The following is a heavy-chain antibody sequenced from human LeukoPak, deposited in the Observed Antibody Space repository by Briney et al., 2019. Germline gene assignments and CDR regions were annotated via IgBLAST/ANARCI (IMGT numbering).Heavy chain of an antibody. CDR2: INQDASTK. J-gene: IGHJ4*02. CDR1: GFTLRNTL. CDR3: ARDQSGSLDY. D-gene: IGHD1-26*01. V-gene: IGHV3-7*01. Sequence: PGGSLRLSCAASGFTLRNTLMAWVRQAPGKGLEWVANINQDASTKHYVDSVKGRFTISRDNVKNSLYLQMNSLRAEDTAVYYCARDQSGSLDYWGQGTLVTVSS.